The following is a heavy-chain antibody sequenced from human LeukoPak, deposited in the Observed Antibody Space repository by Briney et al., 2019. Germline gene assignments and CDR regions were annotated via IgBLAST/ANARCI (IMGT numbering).Heavy chain of an antibody. CDR3: ATQVVPAAIIGSPLAVGYYFDY. CDR1: GYTFTSYG. CDR2: ISAYNGNT. D-gene: IGHD2-2*02. Sequence: ASVKVSCKASGYTFTSYGISWVRQAPGQGLEWMGWISAYNGNTNYAQKLQGRVTMTTDTSTSTAYMELRSLRSDDTAVYYCATQVVPAAIIGSPLAVGYYFDYWGQGTLVTVSS. V-gene: IGHV1-18*01. J-gene: IGHJ4*02.